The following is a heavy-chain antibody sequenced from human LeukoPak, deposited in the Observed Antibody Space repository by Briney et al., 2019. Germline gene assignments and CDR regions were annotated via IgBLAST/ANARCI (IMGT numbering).Heavy chain of an antibody. J-gene: IGHJ3*02. Sequence: SQTLSLTCTVSGGSISSGGYYWSWIRQHPGKGLEWIGYIYYSGSTYYNPSLKSRVTISVDTSKNQFSLKLSSVTAADTAVYYCARGGLVTMIVVVGVFDIWGQGTMVTVSS. V-gene: IGHV4-31*03. CDR2: IYYSGST. CDR3: ARGGLVTMIVVVGVFDI. CDR1: GGSISSGGYY. D-gene: IGHD3-22*01.